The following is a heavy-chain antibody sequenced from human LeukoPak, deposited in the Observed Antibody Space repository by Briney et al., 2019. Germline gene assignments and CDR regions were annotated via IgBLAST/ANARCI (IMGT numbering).Heavy chain of an antibody. CDR2: VSGGGSDT. V-gene: IGHV3-23*01. D-gene: IGHD3-22*01. Sequence: GGSLRLSCAASGFTFYKYDMTWVRQAPGKGLEWVSAVSGGGSDTSYAASVKGRSTISRDNFKNTLSLQMNSLRVDDTAVYFCAKVGTYDSSGYYDDYYFDSWGQGTQVTVSS. CDR1: GFTFYKYD. CDR3: AKVGTYDSSGYYDDYYFDS. J-gene: IGHJ4*02.